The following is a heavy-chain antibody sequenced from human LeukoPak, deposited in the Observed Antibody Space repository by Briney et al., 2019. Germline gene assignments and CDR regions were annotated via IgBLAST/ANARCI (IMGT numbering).Heavy chain of an antibody. J-gene: IGHJ6*02. CDR3: TRDLYYDFWSGYYGMDV. Sequence: GGSLRLSCTASGFTFGDYAMSWVRQAPGKGLEWVGFIRNKAYGGTTEYAASVKGRFTISRDDSKSIAYLQTNSLKTEDTAVYYCTRDLYYDFWSGYYGMDVWGQGTTVTVSS. D-gene: IGHD3-3*01. CDR1: GFTFGDYA. V-gene: IGHV3-49*04. CDR2: IRNKAYGGTT.